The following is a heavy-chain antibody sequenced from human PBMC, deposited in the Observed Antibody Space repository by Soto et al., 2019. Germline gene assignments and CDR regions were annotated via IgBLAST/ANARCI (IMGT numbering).Heavy chain of an antibody. CDR1: GGTFSSYA. D-gene: IGHD6-13*01. V-gene: IGHV1-69*01. CDR3: ASSRGGRYSSSFFPHTQQDYYYGMDV. CDR2: IIPIFGTA. J-gene: IGHJ6*02. Sequence: QVQLVQSGAEVKKPGSSVKVSCKASGGTFSSYAISWVRQAAGQGLEWMGGIIPIFGTANYAQKFQGRVTITADESTSTAYMELSSLRSEDTAVYYCASSRGGRYSSSFFPHTQQDYYYGMDVWGQGTTVTVSS.